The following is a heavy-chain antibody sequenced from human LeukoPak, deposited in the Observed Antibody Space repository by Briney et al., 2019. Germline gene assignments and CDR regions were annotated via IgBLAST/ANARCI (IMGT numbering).Heavy chain of an antibody. CDR3: ARDLTTVIAHVLYFDS. Sequence: PGGSLRLSCAASGFTFSYYAMSWVRQAPGKGLEWVASISSSTTYIFYADSVKGRFTISRDNAKNSLYLQMNSLRAEDTAVYYCARDLTTVIAHVLYFDSWGQGTLVTVSS. D-gene: IGHD4-11*01. CDR2: ISSSTTYI. CDR1: GFTFSYYA. J-gene: IGHJ4*02. V-gene: IGHV3-21*01.